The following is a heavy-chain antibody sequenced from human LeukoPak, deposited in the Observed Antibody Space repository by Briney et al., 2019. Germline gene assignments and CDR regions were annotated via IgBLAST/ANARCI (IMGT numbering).Heavy chain of an antibody. J-gene: IGHJ4*02. CDR2: IGDSGGGT. V-gene: IGHV3-23*01. CDR3: AKDSAYSSSWYDFDY. Sequence: GGSLRLSCAASGFTFSNYAMTWVRQAPGRGLDWISAIGDSGGGTYYADSVKGRFTISRDNSQNTLYLQMSSLRAEDTAVYYCAKDSAYSSSWYDFDYWGQGTLVTVSS. D-gene: IGHD6-13*01. CDR1: GFTFSNYA.